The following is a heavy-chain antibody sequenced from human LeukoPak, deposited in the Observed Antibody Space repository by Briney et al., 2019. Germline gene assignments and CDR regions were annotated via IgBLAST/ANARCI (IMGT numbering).Heavy chain of an antibody. V-gene: IGHV1-8*01. CDR3: ARAKRERNSGCYAYYFDY. J-gene: IGHJ4*02. D-gene: IGHD1-26*01. CDR2: MNPNSGNT. CDR1: GYTFTSYD. Sequence: GASMKVSCKASGYTFTSYDINWVRQATGQGLEWMGWMNPNSGNTGYAQKFQGRVTMTRNTSISTAYMELSSLRSEDTAVYYCARAKRERNSGCYAYYFDYWGQGTLATVSS.